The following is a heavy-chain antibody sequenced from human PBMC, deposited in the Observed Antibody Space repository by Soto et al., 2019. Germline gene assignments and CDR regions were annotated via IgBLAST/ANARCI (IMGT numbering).Heavy chain of an antibody. Sequence: EVQLLESGGGLVQPGDSLRLSCAASGFTFNNYVMGWVRQAPGKGLEWVSTIGGSDGSTYYADSVKGRFTISRDNSKNTLYLQMNGLRGEDTAIYYCAKRSDDSNWPYYFDSWGQGTLVTVSS. D-gene: IGHD4-4*01. CDR1: GFTFNNYV. V-gene: IGHV3-23*01. CDR2: IGGSDGST. CDR3: AKRSDDSNWPYYFDS. J-gene: IGHJ4*02.